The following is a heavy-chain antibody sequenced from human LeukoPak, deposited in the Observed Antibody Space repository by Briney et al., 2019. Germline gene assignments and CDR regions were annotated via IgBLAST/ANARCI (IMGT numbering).Heavy chain of an antibody. D-gene: IGHD4-17*01. CDR1: GSTFSSYG. Sequence: GGSLRLSCAASGSTFSSYGMSWVLQSPGKGLEWVSGISASGANTYYADSVKGRFTISRENSKNTLYMQMNSPRAEDTAIYYCATLVTVTNPFDYWGQGTLVTASS. CDR3: ATLVTVTNPFDY. V-gene: IGHV3-23*01. J-gene: IGHJ4*02. CDR2: ISASGANT.